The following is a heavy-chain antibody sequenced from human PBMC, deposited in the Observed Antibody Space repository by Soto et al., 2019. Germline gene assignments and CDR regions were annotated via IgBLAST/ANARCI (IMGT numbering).Heavy chain of an antibody. V-gene: IGHV1-18*04. D-gene: IGHD2-15*01. Sequence: QVQLVQSGAEVKKPGASVKVSCKASGYTFTSYGISWVRQAPGQGLEWMGWISAYNGNTNYAQKLQGRVTMTTDTSTSTAYREVRSLRSDDTAVYYCARDRGGSWPIDAFDIWGKGTMVTVSS. J-gene: IGHJ3*02. CDR2: ISAYNGNT. CDR3: ARDRGGSWPIDAFDI. CDR1: GYTFTSYG.